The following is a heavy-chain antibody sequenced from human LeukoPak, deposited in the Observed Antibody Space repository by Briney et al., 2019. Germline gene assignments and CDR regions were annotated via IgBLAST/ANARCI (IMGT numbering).Heavy chain of an antibody. CDR1: AFTFSTYG. Sequence: GGSLRLSCAASAFTFSTYGMHWVRQAPGKGLEWVAFIRYDGSNKYYADSVLGRFTISRDNSKNTLYLQMNSLRAEDTAVYYCATLSVVVVPAELNWGQGTLVTVSS. CDR3: ATLSVVVVPAELN. CDR2: IRYDGSNK. J-gene: IGHJ4*02. D-gene: IGHD2-15*01. V-gene: IGHV3-30*02.